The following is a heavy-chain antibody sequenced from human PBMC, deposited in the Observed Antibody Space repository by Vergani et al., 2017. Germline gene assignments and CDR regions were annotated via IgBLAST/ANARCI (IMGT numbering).Heavy chain of an antibody. J-gene: IGHJ3*02. V-gene: IGHV2-70*04. CDR2: IDWDDDK. D-gene: IGHD5-24*01. CDR3: AQILSKKCYNYDAFDI. Sequence: QVTLKESGPALVKPTQTLTLTCTLSGFSVNSHPMRVIWIRQPPGKALEWLARIDWDDDKFYDRSLKTRLTISKDTSKNQVVLRMTNMDPVDTAMYYCAQILSKKCYNYDAFDIWGQGTMVIVSS. CDR1: GFSVNSHPMR.